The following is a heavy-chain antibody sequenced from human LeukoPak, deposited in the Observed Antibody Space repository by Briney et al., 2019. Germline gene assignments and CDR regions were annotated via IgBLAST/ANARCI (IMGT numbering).Heavy chain of an antibody. CDR1: GGTFSSYT. V-gene: IGHV1-69*02. CDR2: FIPILGIA. CDR3: ARGSPHQYYDILTGYYIEAFDI. Sequence: SVKVSCKASGGTFSSYTISWVRQAPGQGHEWMGRFIPILGIANYAQKFQGRVTITADKSTSTAYMELSSLRSEDTAVYYCARGSPHQYYDILTGYYIEAFDIWGQGTMVTVSS. D-gene: IGHD3-9*01. J-gene: IGHJ3*02.